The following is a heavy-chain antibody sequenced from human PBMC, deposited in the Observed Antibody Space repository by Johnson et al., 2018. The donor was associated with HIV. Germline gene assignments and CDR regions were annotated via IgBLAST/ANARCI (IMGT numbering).Heavy chain of an antibody. J-gene: IGHJ3*02. Sequence: VQLVESGGGVVRPGGSLRLSCAASGFTFDDYCMSLVRQAPGKGLEWVPCINWNGGSTGHADSVKGRFTISRDNAKNSLYLQMNSLRAEDTALYYCARDFVAFGVCASVDMWGQGTMVTVSS. CDR3: ARDFVAFGVCASVDM. CDR1: GFTFDDYC. CDR2: INWNGGST. D-gene: IGHD3-10*01. V-gene: IGHV3-20*04.